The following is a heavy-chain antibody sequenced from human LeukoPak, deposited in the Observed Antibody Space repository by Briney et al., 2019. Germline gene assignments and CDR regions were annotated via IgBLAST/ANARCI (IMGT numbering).Heavy chain of an antibody. J-gene: IGHJ4*02. CDR1: GYTFTSYY. Sequence: ASVKVSCKASGYTFTSYYMHWVRQAPGQGLEWMGIINPSGGSTSYAQKFQGRVTMTRDTSISTAYMELSRLRSDDTAVYYCARAEREDIVVVPAAYFDYWGQGTLVTVSS. CDR2: INPSGGST. D-gene: IGHD2-2*01. V-gene: IGHV1-46*01. CDR3: ARAEREDIVVVPAAYFDY.